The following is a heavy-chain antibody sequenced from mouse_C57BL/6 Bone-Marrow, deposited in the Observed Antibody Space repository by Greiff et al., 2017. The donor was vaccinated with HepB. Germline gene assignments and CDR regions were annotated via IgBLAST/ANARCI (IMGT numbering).Heavy chain of an antibody. J-gene: IGHJ3*01. CDR1: GYTFTSYW. D-gene: IGHD1-1*01. CDR3: TNRWYYGSSWFAY. V-gene: IGHV1-5*01. CDR2: IYPGNSDT. Sequence: EVQLVESGTVLARPGASVKMSCKTSGYTFTSYWMHWVKQRPGQGLEWIGAIYPGNSDTSYNQKFKGKAKLTAVTSASTAYMELSSLTNEDSAVYYCTNRWYYGSSWFAYWGQGTLVTVSA.